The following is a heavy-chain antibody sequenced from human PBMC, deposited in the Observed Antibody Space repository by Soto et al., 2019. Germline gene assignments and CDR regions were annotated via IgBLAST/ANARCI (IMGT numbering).Heavy chain of an antibody. V-gene: IGHV1-18*01. J-gene: IGHJ4*02. D-gene: IGHD3-10*01. CDR1: GYTFTSYG. CDR2: ISAYNGNT. Sequence: QVQLVQSGAEVKKPGASVKVSCKASGYTFTSYGISWVRQAPGQGLEWLGWISAYNGNTNYAQKLQGRVTMTTDTSTSTAYMELRSLRSDDTAVYYCARDRFGSLPYGGHYFDYWGQGTLVTVSS. CDR3: ARDRFGSLPYGGHYFDY.